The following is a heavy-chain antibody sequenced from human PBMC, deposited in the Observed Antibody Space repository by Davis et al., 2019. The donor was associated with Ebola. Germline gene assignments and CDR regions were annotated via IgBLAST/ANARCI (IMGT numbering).Heavy chain of an antibody. D-gene: IGHD4-17*01. J-gene: IGHJ4*02. V-gene: IGHV3-48*04. Sequence: GGSLRLSCTDSVITFSSYAMTWVRQAPGKGLEWVSYILSSGGTINYADSVKGRFTISRDNAKNSLYLQMNSLRAEDTAVYYCARARYGDLYYFDYWGQGTLVTVSS. CDR2: ILSSGGTI. CDR1: VITFSSYA. CDR3: ARARYGDLYYFDY.